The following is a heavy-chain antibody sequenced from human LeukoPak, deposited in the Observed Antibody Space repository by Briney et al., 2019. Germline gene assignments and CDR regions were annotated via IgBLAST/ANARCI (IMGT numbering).Heavy chain of an antibody. Sequence: GGSLRLSCAASGFTFSDFWMHWVRQAPGKGLVWVSRINSGGTVTNYADSVKGRLTISRDNAKNTLYLQMNSLRAEDTAVYYCARDPSGSSSWVRFDYWGQGTLVTVSS. D-gene: IGHD6-13*01. CDR1: GFTFSDFW. CDR2: INSGGTVT. CDR3: ARDPSGSSSWVRFDY. J-gene: IGHJ4*02. V-gene: IGHV3-74*01.